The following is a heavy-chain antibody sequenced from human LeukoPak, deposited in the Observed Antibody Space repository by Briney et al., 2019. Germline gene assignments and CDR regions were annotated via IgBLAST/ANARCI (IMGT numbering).Heavy chain of an antibody. CDR3: ARNIKAAIGYGMDV. Sequence: EASVKVSCRASGYTFTGHYIHWVRQAPGQGLEWMGWINPNNGGTNYGQKFQGGVTMTRDTSISTAYMELSRLRSDDTAVYYCARNIKAAIGYGMDVWGQGTTVTVSS. CDR2: INPNNGGT. J-gene: IGHJ6*02. D-gene: IGHD6-13*01. CDR1: GYTFTGHY. V-gene: IGHV1-2*02.